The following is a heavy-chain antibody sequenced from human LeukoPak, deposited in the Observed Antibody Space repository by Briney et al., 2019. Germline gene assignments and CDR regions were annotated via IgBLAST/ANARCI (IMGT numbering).Heavy chain of an antibody. D-gene: IGHD3-10*01. CDR1: GGSFSGYY. CDR3: ASGGGRFGESNFDY. J-gene: IGHJ4*02. V-gene: IGHV4-34*01. Sequence: PSETLSLTCAVYGGSFSGYYWSWIRQPPGKGLEWIGEINHSGSTNYNPSLKSRVTISVDTSKNQFSLKLSSVTAADTAVYYCASGGGRFGESNFDYWGQGTLVTVSS. CDR2: INHSGST.